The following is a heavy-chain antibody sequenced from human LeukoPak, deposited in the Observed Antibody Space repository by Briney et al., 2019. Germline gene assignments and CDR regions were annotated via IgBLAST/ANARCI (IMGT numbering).Heavy chain of an antibody. CDR3: ARGGSYYDILTGYYPNEYFQH. D-gene: IGHD3-9*01. J-gene: IGHJ1*01. CDR1: GGSISGSSYY. V-gene: IGHV4-39*07. CDR2: VYFAGST. Sequence: SETLSLTCTVSGGSISGSSYYWDWIRQPPGRAPGKGLEWIGSVYFAGSTYYNPSLKSRVTISVDTSKNQFSLKLSSVTAADTAVYYCARGGSYYDILTGYYPNEYFQHWGQGTLVTVSS.